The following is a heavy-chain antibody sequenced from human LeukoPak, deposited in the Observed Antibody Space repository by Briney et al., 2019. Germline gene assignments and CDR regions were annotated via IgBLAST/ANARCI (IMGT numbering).Heavy chain of an antibody. CDR3: ARDRDIVVVPAALGWFDP. CDR2: INQDGSTK. Sequence: PGGSLRLSCAASGFTFSSDWMSWVRQAPGKGLEWVAKINQDGSTKYYVDSVKGRFTISRDNSKNTLYLQMNSLRAEDTAVYYCARDRDIVVVPAALGWFDPWGQGTLVTVSS. V-gene: IGHV3-7*01. D-gene: IGHD2-2*01. J-gene: IGHJ5*02. CDR1: GFTFSSDW.